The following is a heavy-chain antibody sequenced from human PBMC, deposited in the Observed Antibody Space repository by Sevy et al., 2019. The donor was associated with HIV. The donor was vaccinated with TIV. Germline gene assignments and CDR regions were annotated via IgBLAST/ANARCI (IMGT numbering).Heavy chain of an antibody. V-gene: IGHV4-34*01. J-gene: IGHJ2*01. D-gene: IGHD2-2*02. Sequence: SETLSLTCAVSGGSFSGFSWNWIRQPPGKGLEWIGEVNHYSPSFKRRATISLDTSKNQFSLKLHSVTAADTALYFCARGVEGVVPSPIIGLGPWAKYWSFDLWGRGTLVTVSS. CDR3: ARGVEGVVPSPIIGLGPWAKYWSFDL. CDR2: VNH. CDR1: GGSFSGFS.